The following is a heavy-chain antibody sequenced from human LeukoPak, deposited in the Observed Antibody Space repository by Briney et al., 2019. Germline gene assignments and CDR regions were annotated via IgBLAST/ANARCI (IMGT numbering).Heavy chain of an antibody. D-gene: IGHD4-17*01. V-gene: IGHV3-33*01. CDR3: ARDGDPTTVTPDY. CDR2: IWYDGSNK. Sequence: GGSLRLSCAASGFTFSSYGMHWVRQAPGKGLEGVAVIWYDGSNKYYADSVKGRFTISRDNSKNTLYLQMNSLRAEDTAVYYRARDGDPTTVTPDYWGQGTLVTVSS. J-gene: IGHJ4*02. CDR1: GFTFSSYG.